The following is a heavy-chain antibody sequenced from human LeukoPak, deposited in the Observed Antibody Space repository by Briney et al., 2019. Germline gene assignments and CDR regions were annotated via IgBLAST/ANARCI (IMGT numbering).Heavy chain of an antibody. J-gene: IGHJ4*02. Sequence: TGGSLRLSCAASGFTFSSYAMTWVRQAPGKGLEWVSGISSGGGSTYYADSMKGRFTISRDNSDNTLYLQMNSLRAEDTAVYYCAKVLSSGGHWFDYWGQGSLVTVSS. CDR2: ISSGGGST. CDR1: GFTFSSYA. V-gene: IGHV3-23*01. CDR3: AKVLSSGGHWFDY. D-gene: IGHD6-19*01.